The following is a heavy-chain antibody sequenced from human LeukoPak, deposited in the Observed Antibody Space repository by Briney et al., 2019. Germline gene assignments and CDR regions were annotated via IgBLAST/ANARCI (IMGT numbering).Heavy chain of an antibody. Sequence: GGSLRLSCAASGFTFSSYAMNWVRQAPGKGLEWVSAISGSGGSTYYADSVKGRFTISRDNSKNTLYLQMNSLRAEDTAVYYCAKQSLADCIRCPFDSWGQGTLVTVSS. V-gene: IGHV3-23*01. J-gene: IGHJ4*02. D-gene: IGHD2-15*01. CDR3: AKQSLADCIRCPFDS. CDR1: GFTFSSYA. CDR2: ISGSGGST.